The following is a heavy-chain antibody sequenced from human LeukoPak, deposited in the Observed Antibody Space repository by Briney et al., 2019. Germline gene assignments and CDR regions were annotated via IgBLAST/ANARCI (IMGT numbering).Heavy chain of an antibody. CDR1: GFAFSSYS. CDR3: AKDVLQGDASTFDY. J-gene: IGHJ4*02. CDR2: ISSSSNYI. Sequence: KSGGSLRLSCAASGFAFSSYSMNWVRQAPGKGLEWVSSISSSSNYIYYADSVKGRFTISRDNAKNSLYLQMNSLRAEDTAVYYCAKDVLQGDASTFDYWGQGTLVTVSS. D-gene: IGHD3-16*01. V-gene: IGHV3-21*01.